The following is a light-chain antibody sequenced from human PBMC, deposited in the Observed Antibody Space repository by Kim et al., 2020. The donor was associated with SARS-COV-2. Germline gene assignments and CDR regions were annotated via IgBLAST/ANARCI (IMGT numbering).Light chain of an antibody. CDR3: QAWDSSTFYV. V-gene: IGLV3-1*01. CDR2: RDN. J-gene: IGLJ1*01. Sequence: SYELTQPPSVSVSPGQTVNITCSGDKLGDKYVSWYQQRPGQSPALVIYRDNKRPSGIPERFSGSNSGNTATLTISGTHAMDEADYYCQAWDSSTFYVFGTGTKVTVL. CDR1: KLGDKY.